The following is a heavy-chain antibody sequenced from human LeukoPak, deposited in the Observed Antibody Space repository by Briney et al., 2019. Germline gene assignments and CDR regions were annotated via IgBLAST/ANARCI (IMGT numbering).Heavy chain of an antibody. CDR3: ARENEQQHLAFDI. D-gene: IGHD6-13*01. CDR2: IYSGGST. CDR1: GFTVSSNY. J-gene: IGHJ3*02. Sequence: PGGSLRLSCAASGFTVSSNYMSWVRQAPGKGLEWVSVIYSGGSTYYADSVKGRFTISRDNSKNTLYLQMNSLRAEDTAVYYCARENEQQHLAFDIWGQGTMVTVSS. V-gene: IGHV3-66*01.